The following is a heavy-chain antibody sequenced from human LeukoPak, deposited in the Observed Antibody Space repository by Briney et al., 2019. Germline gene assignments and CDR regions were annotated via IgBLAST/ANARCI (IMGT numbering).Heavy chain of an antibody. Sequence: GGSLRLSCAASGFXFSSYSMNWVRQAPGKGLEWVSVIYSGGSTYYADSVKGRFTVSRDSSKNTLYLQMNSLRAEDRAVYYCARDVDYYDYWGQGTLVTVSS. CDR2: IYSGGST. CDR1: GFXFSSYS. V-gene: IGHV3-53*01. D-gene: IGHD3-10*01. CDR3: ARDVDYYDY. J-gene: IGHJ4*02.